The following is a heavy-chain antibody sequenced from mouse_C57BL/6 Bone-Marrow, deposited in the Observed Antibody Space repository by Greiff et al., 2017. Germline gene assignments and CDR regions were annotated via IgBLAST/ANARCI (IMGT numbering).Heavy chain of an antibody. J-gene: IGHJ4*01. CDR1: GYTFTNYW. CDR3: ARSGSSYSYAMDY. CDR2: IYPGGGYT. Sequence: QVQLQQSGAELVRPGTSVKMSCKASGYTFTNYWIGWAKQRPGHGLEWIGDIYPGGGYTNYNEKFKGKATLTADKSSSTAYMQFSSLTSEDSAIYYCARSGSSYSYAMDYWCRGTSVTVSS. V-gene: IGHV1-63*01. D-gene: IGHD1-1*01.